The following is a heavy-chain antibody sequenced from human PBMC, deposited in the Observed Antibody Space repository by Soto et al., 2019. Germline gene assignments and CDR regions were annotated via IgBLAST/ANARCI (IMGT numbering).Heavy chain of an antibody. D-gene: IGHD1-26*01. Sequence: EVQLVESGGGLVQPGGSLRLSCAASGFTFSDHYMDWVRQAPGKGLEWVGRSRNKAKSYSTEYAASVKGRFSISRDDSENSLYPQMNNLKTEDTAMYYCVRSRGGSYPPSDYWGQGTLVTVSS. J-gene: IGHJ4*02. CDR2: SRNKAKSYST. CDR1: GFTFSDHY. CDR3: VRSRGGSYPPSDY. V-gene: IGHV3-72*01.